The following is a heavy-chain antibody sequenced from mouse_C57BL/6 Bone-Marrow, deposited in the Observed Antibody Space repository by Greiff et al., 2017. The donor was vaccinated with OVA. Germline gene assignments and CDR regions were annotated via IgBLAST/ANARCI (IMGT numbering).Heavy chain of an antibody. CDR3: ARNWPWFAY. J-gene: IGHJ3*01. D-gene: IGHD4-1*01. Sequence: EVQRVESGGGLVKPGGSLKLSCAASGFTFSSYAMSWVRQTPEKRLEWVATISDGGSYTYYPDNVKGRFTISRDNAKNNLYLQMSHLKSEDTAMYYCARNWPWFAYWGQGTLVTVSA. CDR1: GFTFSSYA. CDR2: ISDGGSYT. V-gene: IGHV5-4*01.